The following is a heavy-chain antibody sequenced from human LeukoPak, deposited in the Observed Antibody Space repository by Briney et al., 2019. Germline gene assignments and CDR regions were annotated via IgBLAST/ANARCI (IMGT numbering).Heavy chain of an antibody. V-gene: IGHV4-59*01. Sequence: RPSETLSLTCTVSGGSISSYYWSWIRQPPEKGLEWIGYIYYSGSTKYNPSLKSRVTISVDTSKNQFSLKLSSVTAADTAVYYCARGAISGWFNYDDYWGQGTLLTVSS. CDR3: ARGAISGWFNYDDY. CDR1: GGSISSYY. D-gene: IGHD6-19*01. CDR2: IYYSGST. J-gene: IGHJ4*02.